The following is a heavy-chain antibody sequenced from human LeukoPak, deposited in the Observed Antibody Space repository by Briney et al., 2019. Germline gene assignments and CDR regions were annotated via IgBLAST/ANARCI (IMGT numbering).Heavy chain of an antibody. CDR3: AREVLRFLEWFPNWFDP. V-gene: IGHV1-2*02. J-gene: IGHJ5*02. CDR2: INPNSGGT. D-gene: IGHD3-3*01. Sequence: ASVKVSCKASGGTFSSYAISWVRQAPGQGLEWMGWINPNSGGTNYAQKFQGRVTMTRDTSISTAYMELSRLRSDDTAVYYCAREVLRFLEWFPNWFDPWGQGTLVTVSS. CDR1: GGTFSSYA.